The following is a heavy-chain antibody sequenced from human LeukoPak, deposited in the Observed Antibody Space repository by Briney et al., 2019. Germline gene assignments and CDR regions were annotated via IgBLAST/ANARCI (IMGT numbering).Heavy chain of an antibody. CDR2: FYIDGNT. J-gene: IGHJ4*02. CDR3: ARGDGYNFFDS. Sequence: GGSLRLSRAASGFTVSRYYMSWVRQAPGKGLEWVSVFYIDGNTYYADSVRGRFTISRDNSKNTIYLQMNSLRAEDTAVYYCARGDGYNFFDSWGQGTLVTVSS. CDR1: GFTVSRYY. V-gene: IGHV3-66*01. D-gene: IGHD5-24*01.